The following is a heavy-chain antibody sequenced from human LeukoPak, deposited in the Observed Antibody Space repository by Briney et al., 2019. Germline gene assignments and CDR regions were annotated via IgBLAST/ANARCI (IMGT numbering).Heavy chain of an antibody. CDR1: GFTFSSYS. Sequence: GGSLRLSCAASGFTFSSYSMNWVRQAPGKGLEWVSSISSSSSYIYYADSVKGRFTISRDKAKNSLYLQMNSLRAEDTAVYYCARDQISYSGSSHFDYWGQGTLVTVSS. J-gene: IGHJ4*02. V-gene: IGHV3-21*01. CDR3: ARDQISYSGSSHFDY. CDR2: ISSSSSYI. D-gene: IGHD1-26*01.